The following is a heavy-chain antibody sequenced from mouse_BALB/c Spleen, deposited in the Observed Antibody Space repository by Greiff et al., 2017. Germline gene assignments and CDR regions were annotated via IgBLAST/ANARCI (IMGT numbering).Heavy chain of an antibody. J-gene: IGHJ3*01. CDR2: IYPGDGDT. V-gene: IGHV1-87*01. D-gene: IGHD2-1*01. Sequence: VKLMESGAELARPGASVKLSCKASGYTFTSYWMQWVKQRPGQGLEWIGAIYPGDGDTRYTQKFKGKATLTADKSSSTAYMQLSSLASEDSAVYYCARGGNGNYAYWGQGTLVTVSA. CDR3: ARGGNGNYAY. CDR1: GYTFTSYW.